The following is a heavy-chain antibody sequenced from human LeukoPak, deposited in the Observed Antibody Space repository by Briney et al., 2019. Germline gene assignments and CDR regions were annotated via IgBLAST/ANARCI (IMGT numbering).Heavy chain of an antibody. V-gene: IGHV4-59*01. J-gene: IGHJ6*02. D-gene: IGHD1-26*01. CDR2: IYYSGST. CDR3: VRDRDSGTYYYYYGMGV. Sequence: PSETLSLTCTVSGGSISTYYWSWIRQPPGKGLEWIGYIYYSGSTNYNPSLKSRVTISVDTSKNQFSLKLTSVTAADTAVYYCVRDRDSGTYYYYYGMGVWGQGTTVTVSS. CDR1: GGSISTYY.